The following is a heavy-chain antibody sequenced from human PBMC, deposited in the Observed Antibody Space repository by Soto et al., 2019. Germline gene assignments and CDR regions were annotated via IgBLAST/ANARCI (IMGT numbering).Heavy chain of an antibody. CDR1: GFTFNAYA. V-gene: IGHV3-23*01. J-gene: IGHJ4*02. CDR2: IGGSGGNR. Sequence: EVQLLESGGGLVQPGGSLRLSCAASGFTFNAYAMTWVRQAPGKGLEWVSAIGGSGGNRYYAASVKGRFTISRDNSKDTLDLQINRLRVEDTAVYYCARVASDYINSVDHWGQGILDTVSS. D-gene: IGHD4-4*01. CDR3: ARVASDYINSVDH.